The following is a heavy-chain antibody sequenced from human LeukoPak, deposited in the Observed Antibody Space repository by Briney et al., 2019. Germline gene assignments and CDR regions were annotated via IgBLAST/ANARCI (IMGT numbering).Heavy chain of an antibody. D-gene: IGHD3-3*01. J-gene: IGHJ4*02. Sequence: GESLKISCKGSGYSFTSYWIGWVRQMPGKGLEWMGIIYPGDSDTRYSPSFQGQVTTSADKSISTAYLQWSSLKASDTAMYYCARQGETYYDFWSGYYTPPSFDYWGQGTLVTVSS. CDR3: ARQGETYYDFWSGYYTPPSFDY. CDR1: GYSFTSYW. CDR2: IYPGDSDT. V-gene: IGHV5-51*01.